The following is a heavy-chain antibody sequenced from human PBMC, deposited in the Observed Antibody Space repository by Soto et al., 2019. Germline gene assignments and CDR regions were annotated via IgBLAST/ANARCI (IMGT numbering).Heavy chain of an antibody. Sequence: QVQLVQSGAAVKKPGSSVKVSCKASGGTFSSYAISWVRQAPGQGLEWMGGIIPIFGTANYAQKFQGRVTITADESTSTDYMAPSSLRSEDTAVYYCARHDCISSSCYYYYYYGMDVWGQGTTVTVSS. CDR1: GGTFSSYA. V-gene: IGHV1-69*12. J-gene: IGHJ6*02. CDR3: ARHDCISSSCYYYYYYGMDV. D-gene: IGHD2-2*01. CDR2: IIPIFGTA.